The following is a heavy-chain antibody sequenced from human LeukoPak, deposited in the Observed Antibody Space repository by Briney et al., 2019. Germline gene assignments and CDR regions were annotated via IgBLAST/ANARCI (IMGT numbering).Heavy chain of an antibody. Sequence: SETLSLTCAVYGGSFSGYYWSWIRRPPGKGLEWIGEINHSGSTNYNPSLKSRVTISVDTSKNQFSLKLSSVTAADTAVYYCARGPLTSSTSLYYFDYWGQGTLVTVSS. CDR1: GGSFSGYY. CDR3: ARGPLTSSTSLYYFDY. V-gene: IGHV4-34*01. D-gene: IGHD2-2*01. CDR2: INHSGST. J-gene: IGHJ4*02.